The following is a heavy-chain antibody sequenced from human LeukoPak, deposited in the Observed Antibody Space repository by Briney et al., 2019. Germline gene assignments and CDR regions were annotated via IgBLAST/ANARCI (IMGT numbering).Heavy chain of an antibody. Sequence: SETLSLTCTVSGGSITSSPYHWACIRHPPGRGPEWIGTVSHTGATQYSPSLTSRVTISVDTSKNQFSRKLSSVTAADTAVYYCARRGLLFGWFDPWGQGTLVTVSS. CDR2: VSHTGAT. D-gene: IGHD2-21*01. CDR3: ARRGLLFGWFDP. J-gene: IGHJ5*02. V-gene: IGHV4-39*07. CDR1: GGSITSSPYH.